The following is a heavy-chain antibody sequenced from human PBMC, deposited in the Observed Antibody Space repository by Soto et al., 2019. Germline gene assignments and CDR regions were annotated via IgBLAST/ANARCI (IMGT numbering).Heavy chain of an antibody. V-gene: IGHV3-48*02. CDR1: GFIFSSYS. J-gene: IGHJ4*02. D-gene: IGHD3-16*01. CDR2: ISTNSKTI. CDR3: ARDMSPYFDY. Sequence: PGGALRHSCGASGFIFSSYSMNWGRQAPGKGLEWVSYISTNSKTIKYADSVKGRFTISRDNAKNSVFLQMNSLRDDDTAVYYCARDMSPYFDYWGQGARVTVSS.